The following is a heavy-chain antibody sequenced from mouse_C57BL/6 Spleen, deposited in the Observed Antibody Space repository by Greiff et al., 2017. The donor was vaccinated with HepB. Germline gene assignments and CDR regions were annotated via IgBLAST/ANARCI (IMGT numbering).Heavy chain of an antibody. J-gene: IGHJ4*01. Sequence: QVQLQQPGAELVKPGASVKLSCKASGYTFTSYWMHWVKQRPGQGLEWIGMIHPNSGSTNYNEKFKSKATLTVDKSSSTAYMQLSSLTSEDSAFYYCASLSPNGAMDYWGQGTSVTVSS. CDR2: IHPNSGST. V-gene: IGHV1-64*01. CDR1: GYTFTSYW. CDR3: ASLSPNGAMDY.